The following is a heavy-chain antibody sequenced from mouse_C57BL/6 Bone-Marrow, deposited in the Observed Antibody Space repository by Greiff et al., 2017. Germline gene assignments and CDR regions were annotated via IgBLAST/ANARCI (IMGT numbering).Heavy chain of an antibody. CDR2: INPSSGYT. Sequence: LVESGAELARPGASVKMSCKASGYTFTSYTMHWVKQRPGQGLEWIGYINPSSGYTKYNQKFKDKATLTADKSSSTAYMQLSSLTSEDSAVYYCGVRRGLDYWGQGTTLTVSS. CDR1: GYTFTSYT. CDR3: GVRRGLDY. J-gene: IGHJ2*01. D-gene: IGHD2-14*01. V-gene: IGHV1-4*01.